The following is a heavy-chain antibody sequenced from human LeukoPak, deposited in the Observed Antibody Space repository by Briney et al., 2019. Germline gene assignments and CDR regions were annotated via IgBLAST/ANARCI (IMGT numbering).Heavy chain of an antibody. D-gene: IGHD1-26*01. Sequence: PGGSLRLSCAASGFTFSTYNMNWVRQAPGKGLEWVSSISSSSNYIYYADSVKGRFTISRDNAKNSLYLQMSSLRAKDTDVYYCARDVGASAPDAFDIWGQGTKVTVSS. CDR1: GFTFSTYN. CDR2: ISSSSNYI. J-gene: IGHJ3*02. CDR3: ARDVGASAPDAFDI. V-gene: IGHV3-21*01.